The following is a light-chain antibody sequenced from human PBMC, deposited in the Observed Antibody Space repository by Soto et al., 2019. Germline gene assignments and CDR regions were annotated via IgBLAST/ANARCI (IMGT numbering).Light chain of an antibody. CDR3: QQYNNWPRT. V-gene: IGKV3-15*01. CDR2: GAS. J-gene: IGKJ1*01. Sequence: EIVMTQSPATLSVSPGERATLSCRASQSVSSNLAWYQQKPCQAPRLLIYGASTRATGIPARFSGSGSGTEFTLTISSLQSEDFAVDYCQQYNNWPRTFGQGTKVEIK. CDR1: QSVSSN.